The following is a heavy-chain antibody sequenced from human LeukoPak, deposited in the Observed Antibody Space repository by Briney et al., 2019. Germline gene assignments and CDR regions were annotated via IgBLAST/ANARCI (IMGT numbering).Heavy chain of an antibody. Sequence: SETLSLTCTVSGGSISSYYWSWIRQPPGKGLEWIGYIYYSGSTNYNPSLKSRVTISVDTSKNQFSLKLSSVTAADTAVYYCAGRDYNGPGDYWGQGTLVTVSS. D-gene: IGHD4-11*01. CDR3: AGRDYNGPGDY. J-gene: IGHJ4*02. V-gene: IGHV4-59*13. CDR1: GGSISSYY. CDR2: IYYSGST.